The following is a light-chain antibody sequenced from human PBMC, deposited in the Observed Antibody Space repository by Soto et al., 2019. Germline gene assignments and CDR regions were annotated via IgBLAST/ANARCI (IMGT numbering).Light chain of an antibody. CDR3: QQYAGSVIT. V-gene: IGKV3-15*01. Sequence: DIVMTQSPSTLSESPGERATLSCRASQSVGSNLAWYQQKPGQAPRLLIYGASTRATGIPARFSGSGSGTDFTLTISRVEPEDFSVYYCQQYAGSVITFGQGTRLEIK. CDR1: QSVGSN. J-gene: IGKJ5*01. CDR2: GAS.